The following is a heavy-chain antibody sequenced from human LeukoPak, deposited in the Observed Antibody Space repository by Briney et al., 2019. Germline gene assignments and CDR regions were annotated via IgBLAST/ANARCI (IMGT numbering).Heavy chain of an antibody. CDR1: GYTFTSYY. CDR3: ARDLAAAGPRDYFYYMDV. V-gene: IGHV1-46*01. CDR2: MNPNGGAT. D-gene: IGHD6-13*01. J-gene: IGHJ6*03. Sequence: ASVKVSCKASGYTFTSYYMHWVRQAPGQGLEWMGIMNPNGGATSYAQKFQGRVTMTRDTSTSTVYMELSSLRSEDTAVYYCARDLAAAGPRDYFYYMDVWGKGTTVTISS.